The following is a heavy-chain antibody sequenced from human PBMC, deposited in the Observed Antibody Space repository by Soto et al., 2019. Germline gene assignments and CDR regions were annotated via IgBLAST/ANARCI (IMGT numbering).Heavy chain of an antibody. CDR2: IYYTGNT. V-gene: IGHV4-31*03. CDR1: GGSISSGGTGSY. Sequence: QVQLQESGPGLVKPSQTLSLTCTVSGGSISSGGTGSYWTWIRQLPGKGLEWICYIYYTGNTYYNPSLNTRPIISIDTSENQSSLKLTSVTAADTAVYFCASGHDAYKVRYWGQGTLVTVSS. CDR3: ASGHDAYKVRY. J-gene: IGHJ4*02. D-gene: IGHD1-1*01.